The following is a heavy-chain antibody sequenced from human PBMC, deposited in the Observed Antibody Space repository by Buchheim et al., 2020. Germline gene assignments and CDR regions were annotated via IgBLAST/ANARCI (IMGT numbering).Heavy chain of an antibody. CDR2: ISYDGSNK. D-gene: IGHD6-13*01. Sequence: QVQLVESGGGVVQPGRSLRLSCAASGFTFSSYGMHWVRQAPGKGLEWVAVISYDGSNKYYADSVKGRFTISRDNSKNTLYLQRNSLRAEDTAVYYCAKETGSWNYYYYGMDVWGQGTT. J-gene: IGHJ6*02. CDR3: AKETGSWNYYYYGMDV. V-gene: IGHV3-30*18. CDR1: GFTFSSYG.